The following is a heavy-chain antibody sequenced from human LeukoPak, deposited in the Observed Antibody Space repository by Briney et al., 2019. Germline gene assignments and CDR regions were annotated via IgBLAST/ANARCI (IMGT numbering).Heavy chain of an antibody. CDR2: INPNGGGR. V-gene: IGHV1-2*02. Sequence: ASVKVSCKASGYTFAGYYMHGVRQAPGQGLEWMGWINPNGGGRDYAQKFQGRVTMTRDTSISTAYMELSRLRSDDTAVYYCARAGGGYYYMDVWGKGTTVTVSS. CDR3: ARAGGGYYYMDV. CDR1: GYTFAGYY. J-gene: IGHJ6*03. D-gene: IGHD1-26*01.